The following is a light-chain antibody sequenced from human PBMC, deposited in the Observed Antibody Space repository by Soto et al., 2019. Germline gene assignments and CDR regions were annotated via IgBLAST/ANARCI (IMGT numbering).Light chain of an antibody. J-gene: IGKJ2*01. CDR2: GAS. Sequence: EIVLTQSPGTLSLSPGERVTLSCRASQRVTSDFLAWYQQKTGQAPRLLIYGASIRAAGIPDRFSGSGSGTDFTLTISRLEPEDFAVFYCQQYGNSLAFGQGTKLEIK. V-gene: IGKV3-20*01. CDR1: QRVTSDF. CDR3: QQYGNSLA.